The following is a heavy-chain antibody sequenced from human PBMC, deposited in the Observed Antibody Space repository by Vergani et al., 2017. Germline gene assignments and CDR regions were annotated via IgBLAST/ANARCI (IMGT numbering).Heavy chain of an antibody. D-gene: IGHD6-13*01. CDR3: ARAPYSSSWYDWAYYYYGMDV. CDR1: GFSFSDHY. V-gene: IGHV3-11*04. J-gene: IGHJ6*02. CDR2: ISNSGNTI. Sequence: QVQLVESGGGLVKPGGSLRLSCAASGFSFSDHYMTWIRQAPGKGLEWVSYISNSGNTIEYADSVKGRFSISRDNAKSSLFLQMDSLRAEDTAVYYCARAPYSSSWYDWAYYYYGMDVWGQGTTVTVSS.